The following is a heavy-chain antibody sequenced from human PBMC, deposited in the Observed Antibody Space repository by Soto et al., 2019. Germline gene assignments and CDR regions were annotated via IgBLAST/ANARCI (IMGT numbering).Heavy chain of an antibody. CDR3: ATVSYYDPSDYTWLGYFYS. J-gene: IGHJ4*02. V-gene: IGHV4-61*01. CDR2: IYYTGNA. CDR1: GDSLTSHSYY. D-gene: IGHD3-22*01. Sequence: SETLSLTCTVSGDSLTSHSYYWTWVRQPPGKGLEWIGNIYYTGNANYNPSLTGRVTLSVDTSRNQFSLRLTSVTTADTAVYYFATVSYYDPSDYTWLGYFYSWGQGTLVTVSS.